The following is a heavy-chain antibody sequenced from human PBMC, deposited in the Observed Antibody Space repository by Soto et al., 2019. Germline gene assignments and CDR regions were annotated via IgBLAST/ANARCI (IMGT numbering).Heavy chain of an antibody. CDR3: ARGLGRDSDYGFDY. CDR1: GFTFSSYA. CDR2: ISSNGGST. Sequence: GGSLRLSCAASGFTFSSYAMHWVRQAPGKGLEYVSAISSNGGSTYYADSVKGRFTISRDNSKNTLYLQMGSLRAEDMAVYYCARGLGRDSDYGFDYWGQGTLVTVSS. D-gene: IGHD5-12*01. V-gene: IGHV3-64*02. J-gene: IGHJ4*02.